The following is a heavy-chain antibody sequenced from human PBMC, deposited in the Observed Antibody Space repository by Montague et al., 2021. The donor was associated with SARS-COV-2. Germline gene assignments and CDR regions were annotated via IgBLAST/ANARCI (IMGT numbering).Heavy chain of an antibody. CDR2: MYTSGST. CDR1: GGSISSGKYC. D-gene: IGHD2-15*01. J-gene: IGHJ6*02. Sequence: TLSLTCTVSGGSISSGKYCWSWIRQPAGKGLEWIGRMYTSGSTNYNPSLKSRVTISVDTSKNQFSLKLRSVTAADTAVYYCARGSGCSGGSCYSEWDPYYYYGMDVWGQGTTVTVSS. CDR3: ARGSGCSGGSCYSEWDPYYYYGMDV. V-gene: IGHV4-61*02.